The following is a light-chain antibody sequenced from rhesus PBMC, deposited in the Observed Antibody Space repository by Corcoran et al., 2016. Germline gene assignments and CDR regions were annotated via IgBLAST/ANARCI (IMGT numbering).Light chain of an antibody. Sequence: DIQMTQSPSSLSASVGDTVTITCRASQSISSWLDWYQQKPGKAPKLLIHKASSLQSGGPSRFSGGGSGTDFTLTISRLQPEDFATYYCQRYSSSPLTFGGGTKVEIK. CDR2: KAS. CDR3: QRYSSSPLT. J-gene: IGKJ4*01. CDR1: QSISSW. V-gene: IGKV1-22*01.